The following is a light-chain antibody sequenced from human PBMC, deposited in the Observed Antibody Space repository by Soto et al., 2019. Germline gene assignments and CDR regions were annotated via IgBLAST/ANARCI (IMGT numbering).Light chain of an antibody. CDR1: QSVISIY. J-gene: IGKJ1*01. Sequence: EVVLTQSPCTLSLSPGERATLSCRASQSVISIYLAWYQQKPGQAPRLLIYGASTRATGIPARFSGSGSGTEFTLTITSLQSEDFAVYYCHQYNGWPRTFGQGTKVDIK. CDR3: HQYNGWPRT. CDR2: GAS. V-gene: IGKV3-15*01.